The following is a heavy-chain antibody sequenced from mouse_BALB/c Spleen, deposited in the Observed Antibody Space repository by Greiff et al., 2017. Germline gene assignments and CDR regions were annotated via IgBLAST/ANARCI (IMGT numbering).Heavy chain of an antibody. CDR1: GFTFSDYY. J-gene: IGHJ4*01. D-gene: IGHD2-4*01. CDR3: AREGGIAITLMDY. Sequence: EVQVVESGGGLVKPGGSLKLSCAASGFTFSDYYMYWVRQTPEKRLEWVATISDGGSYTYYPDSVKGRFTISRDNAKNNLYLQMSSLKSEDTAMYYCAREGGIAITLMDYWGQGTSVTVSS. CDR2: ISDGGSYT. V-gene: IGHV5-4*02.